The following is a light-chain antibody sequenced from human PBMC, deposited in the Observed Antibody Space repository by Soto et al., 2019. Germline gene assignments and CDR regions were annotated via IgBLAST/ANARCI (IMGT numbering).Light chain of an antibody. CDR3: SSYATSTTVL. Sequence: QSALTQPASVSGSPGQSITISCTGTSSDVGGYNYVSWYQQHPGRAPQLMIYDVSHRPSGVSNRFSGSRSGNTASLTNSGLQAEDEADYYCSSYATSTTVLFGGGTKLTVL. V-gene: IGLV2-14*03. CDR2: DVS. CDR1: SSDVGGYNY. J-gene: IGLJ2*01.